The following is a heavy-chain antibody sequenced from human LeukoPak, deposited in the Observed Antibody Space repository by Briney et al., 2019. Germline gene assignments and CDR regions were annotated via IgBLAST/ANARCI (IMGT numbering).Heavy chain of an antibody. Sequence: SETLSLTCTVPGDSISSGDYYWSWIRQPPGKGLEWIGYIYYSGNTYYNPSLKSRITISIDTSKNQFSLNLSSVTAADTAVYYCARVSHLWITLWGQGTLVTVSS. D-gene: IGHD3-10*01. V-gene: IGHV4-30-4*01. CDR3: ARVSHLWITL. J-gene: IGHJ4*02. CDR1: GDSISSGDYY. CDR2: IYYSGNT.